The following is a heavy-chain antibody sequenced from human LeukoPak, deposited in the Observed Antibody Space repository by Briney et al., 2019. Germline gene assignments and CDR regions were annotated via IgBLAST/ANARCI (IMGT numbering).Heavy chain of an antibody. J-gene: IGHJ5*02. D-gene: IGHD2-2*01. CDR2: IYYSGST. Sequence: SETLSLTCTVSGGSISSGGYYWSWIRRHPGKGLEWIGYIYYSGSTYYNPSLKSRVTISVDTSKNQFSLKLSSVTAADTAVYYCATGVSEDIVVVPAAAIRAIWFDPWGQGTLVTVSS. V-gene: IGHV4-31*03. CDR3: ATGVSEDIVVVPAAAIRAIWFDP. CDR1: GGSISSGGYY.